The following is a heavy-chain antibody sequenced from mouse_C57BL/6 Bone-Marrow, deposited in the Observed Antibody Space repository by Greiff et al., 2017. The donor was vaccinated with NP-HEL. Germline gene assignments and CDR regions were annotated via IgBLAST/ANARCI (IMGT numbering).Heavy chain of an antibody. J-gene: IGHJ4*01. D-gene: IGHD1-1*01. CDR3: ARQITTIYAMDY. CDR2: ISSGGSYT. Sequence: EVKLMESGGDLVKPGGSLKLSCAASGFTFSSYGMSWVRQTPDKRLEWVATISSGGSYTYYPDSVKGRFTISRDNAKNTLYLQMSSLKSEDTAMYYCARQITTIYAMDYWGQGTSVTVSS. CDR1: GFTFSSYG. V-gene: IGHV5-6*01.